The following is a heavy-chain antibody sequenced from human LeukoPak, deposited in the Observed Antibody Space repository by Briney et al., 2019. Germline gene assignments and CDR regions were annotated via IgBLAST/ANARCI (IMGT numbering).Heavy chain of an antibody. CDR1: GGSISSSSYY. D-gene: IGHD3-9*01. Sequence: PSETLSLTCTVSGGSISSSSYYWGWIRQPPGKGLEWIGSIYYSGSTYYNPSLKSRVTISVATSKNQFSLKLSSVTAADTAVYYCARHGSPGYYDILTGYYSFRGAFDYWGQGTLVTVSS. CDR3: ARHGSPGYYDILTGYYSFRGAFDY. J-gene: IGHJ4*02. V-gene: IGHV4-39*01. CDR2: IYYSGST.